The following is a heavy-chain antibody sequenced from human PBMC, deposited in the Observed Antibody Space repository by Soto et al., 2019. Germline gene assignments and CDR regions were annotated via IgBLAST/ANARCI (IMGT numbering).Heavy chain of an antibody. V-gene: IGHV3-30*18. D-gene: IGHD2-21*01. CDR1: GFTFSSYG. CDR2: ISYDGSEK. Sequence: PGGSLRLSCAASGFTFSSYGMHWVRQAPGKGLEWVAVISYDGSEKYYADSVKGRFTISRDNSNNTLYLLMNSLRAEDTAVYYCAKDRWVWSSRENWFDPWGQGTLVTVSS. CDR3: AKDRWVWSSRENWFDP. J-gene: IGHJ5*02.